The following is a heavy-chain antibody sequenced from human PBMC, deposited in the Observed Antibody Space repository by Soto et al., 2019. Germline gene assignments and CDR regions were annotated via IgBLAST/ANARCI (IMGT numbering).Heavy chain of an antibody. CDR3: AKDSCSTVVQGFDY. Sequence: PGGSLRLSCASSVFTFSSYAMSWVRDAPGKWLEWVSAISGSGGSTYYADSVKGRFTISRDNSKNTLYLQMNSLRAEDTAVYYCAKDSCSTVVQGFDYLGQGTLVIVSS. CDR1: VFTFSSYA. CDR2: ISGSGGST. V-gene: IGHV3-23*01. D-gene: IGHD2-15*01. J-gene: IGHJ4*02.